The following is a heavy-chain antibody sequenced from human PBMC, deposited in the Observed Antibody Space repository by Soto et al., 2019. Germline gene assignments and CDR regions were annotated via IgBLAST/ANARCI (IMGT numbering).Heavy chain of an antibody. CDR1: GFTVSSNY. Sequence: GGSLRLSCAASGFTVSSNYMILIRQAPGKGLEWVSVIYSGGSTYYADSVKGRFTITRDNSKNTLYLQMNSLRAEDTAVYYCERVGLLSSGWYAFDIWGQGTMVTVSS. V-gene: IGHV3-53*01. J-gene: IGHJ3*02. CDR2: IYSGGST. CDR3: ERVGLLSSGWYAFDI. D-gene: IGHD6-19*01.